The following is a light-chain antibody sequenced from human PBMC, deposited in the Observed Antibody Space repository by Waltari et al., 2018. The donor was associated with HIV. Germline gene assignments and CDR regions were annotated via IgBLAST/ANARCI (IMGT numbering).Light chain of an antibody. CDR1: ALRDKY. CDR2: QDN. J-gene: IGLJ2*01. Sequence: SYEVTQPPSVAVSPGQTASITCSGYALRDKYTCWYQQKPGQSPLLVIYQDNKRPSGIPERFSGSSSGHTATLTISGTLPMDEADYYCQAWGSTTSGVFGRGTKLTVL. V-gene: IGLV3-1*01. CDR3: QAWGSTTSGV.